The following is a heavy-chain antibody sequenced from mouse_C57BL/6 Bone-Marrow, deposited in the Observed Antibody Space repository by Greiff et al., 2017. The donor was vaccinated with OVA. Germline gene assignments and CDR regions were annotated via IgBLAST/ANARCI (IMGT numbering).Heavy chain of an antibody. Sequence: QVQLKESGPGLVQPSQSLSITCTVSGFSLTSYGVHWVRQSPGKGLEWLGVIWSGGSTDYNAAFISRLSISKDNSKSQVFFKMNSLQADDTAIYYCARNDYGSSYAYFDVWGTGTTVTVSS. D-gene: IGHD1-1*01. CDR1: GFSLTSYG. V-gene: IGHV2-2*01. CDR3: ARNDYGSSYAYFDV. CDR2: IWSGGST. J-gene: IGHJ1*03.